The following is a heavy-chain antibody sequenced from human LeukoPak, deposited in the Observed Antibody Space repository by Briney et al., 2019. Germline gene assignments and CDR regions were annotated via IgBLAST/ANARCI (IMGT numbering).Heavy chain of an antibody. Sequence: GESLKVSCQASGYTFTDNWIGWVRQMPGKGLEWMGIIYPGESEALYSPSFRGQVTMSVDKSINTAYLHWSSLKSSDTAMYYCARRKGGWSSWSNSNWFDPWGQGTLVTVSS. CDR1: GYTFTDNW. CDR2: IYPGESEA. CDR3: ARRKGGWSSWSNSNWFDP. J-gene: IGHJ5*02. V-gene: IGHV5-51*01. D-gene: IGHD6-13*01.